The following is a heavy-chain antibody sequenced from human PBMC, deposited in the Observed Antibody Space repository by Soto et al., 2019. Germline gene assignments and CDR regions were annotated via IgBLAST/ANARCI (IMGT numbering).Heavy chain of an antibody. D-gene: IGHD2-15*01. CDR1: GFTVSNRY. Sequence: EVQLVESGGGLVQPGGSRRLSCAASGFTVSNRYMSWVRQAPGKGLAWVSVMYSGGSPYYADSMKGRFTISRDNSKNTLYLQMNSLRAADTAVYYCVRDTHKAYWGQGTLVTVSS. CDR2: MYSGGSP. CDR3: VRDTHKAY. J-gene: IGHJ4*02. V-gene: IGHV3-66*01.